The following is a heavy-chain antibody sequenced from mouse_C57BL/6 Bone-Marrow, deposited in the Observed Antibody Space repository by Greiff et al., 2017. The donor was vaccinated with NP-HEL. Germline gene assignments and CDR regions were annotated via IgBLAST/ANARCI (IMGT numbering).Heavy chain of an antibody. D-gene: IGHD1-1*01. CDR2: IHPNSGST. J-gene: IGHJ1*03. CDR1: GYTFTSYW. Sequence: QVQLQQPGAELVKPGASVKLSCKASGYTFTSYWMHWVKQRPGQGLEWIGMIHPNSGSTNYNEKFKSKATLTVDKSSSTAYMQLSSLTSEDSAVYYCARGGRGDWYFDVWGTGTTVTVSS. V-gene: IGHV1-64*01. CDR3: ARGGRGDWYFDV.